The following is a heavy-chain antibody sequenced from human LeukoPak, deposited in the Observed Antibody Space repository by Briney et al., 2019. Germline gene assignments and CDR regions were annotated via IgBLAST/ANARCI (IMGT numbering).Heavy chain of an antibody. D-gene: IGHD3-22*01. V-gene: IGHV4-61*02. J-gene: IGHJ4*02. CDR2: IYTSGST. CDR3: AKYYYDSSGYYAE. CDR1: GGSISSGSYY. Sequence: PSQTLSLTCTVSGGSISSGSYYWSGIRQPARKGLEWIGRIYTSGSTNYNPSLKSRVTISVDTSKNQFSLKLSSVTAADTAVYYCAKYYYDSSGYYAEWGQGTLVTVSS.